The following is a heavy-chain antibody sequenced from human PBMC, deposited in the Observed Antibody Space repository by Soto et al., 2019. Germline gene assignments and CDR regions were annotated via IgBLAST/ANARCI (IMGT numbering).Heavy chain of an antibody. J-gene: IGHJ6*02. V-gene: IGHV3-30*03. CDR3: AATPYCSSTSCIMRDYYYYGMDV. CDR1: GFTFSSYG. CDR2: ISYDGSNK. D-gene: IGHD2-2*01. Sequence: GGSLRLSCAASGFTFSSYGMHWVRQAPGKGLEWVAVISYDGSNKYYADSVKGRFTISRDNSKNRLYLQMNGLRAEDTAVYYCAATPYCSSTSCIMRDYYYYGMDVWGQGTTVTVSS.